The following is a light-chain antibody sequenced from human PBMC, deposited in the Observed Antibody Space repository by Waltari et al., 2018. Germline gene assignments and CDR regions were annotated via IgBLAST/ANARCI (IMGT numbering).Light chain of an antibody. CDR3: MQGIQWPFT. CDR2: KVS. CDR1: QSLVNSDGNTY. J-gene: IGKJ2*01. V-gene: IGKV2-30*01. Sequence: DVVMTQSPISLPVTLGQPASISCRSSQSLVNSDGNTYLNWFQQRPGQSPRRLIYKVSNRDSGVPDKFSGSGSGTDFTLKISRVEAEDVGVYYCMQGIQWPFTLGQGTKLEI.